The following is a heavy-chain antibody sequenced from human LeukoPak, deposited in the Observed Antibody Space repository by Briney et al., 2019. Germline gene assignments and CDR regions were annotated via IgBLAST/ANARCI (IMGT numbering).Heavy chain of an antibody. J-gene: IGHJ6*02. Sequence: GGSLRLSCAGSGFTFSSYSMQWVRQAPGKGLEWVSAISDVGGTTYYADSVKGRFTISRDDSKNTLYLQMNTLRAEDTAVYYCAKGPGGSGTSRYTMDVWGQGTTVTVSS. CDR2: ISDVGGTT. CDR3: AKGPGGSGTSRYTMDV. D-gene: IGHD2-2*01. V-gene: IGHV3-23*01. CDR1: GFTFSSYS.